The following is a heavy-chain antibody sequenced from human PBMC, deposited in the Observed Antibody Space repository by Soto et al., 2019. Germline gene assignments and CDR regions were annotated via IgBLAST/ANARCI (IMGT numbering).Heavy chain of an antibody. Sequence: GGSLRLSCAASGFTFTTYNMHWVRQAPGKGLEWVAVISQDGSNKYYVDSVKGRFTISRDNSKNTLYLQMNSLIVEDTAVYYCAKAPLSLRWLFDKWGQGTLVTVSS. CDR1: GFTFTTYN. CDR2: ISQDGSNK. CDR3: AKAPLSLRWLFDK. D-gene: IGHD3-22*01. J-gene: IGHJ4*02. V-gene: IGHV3-30*18.